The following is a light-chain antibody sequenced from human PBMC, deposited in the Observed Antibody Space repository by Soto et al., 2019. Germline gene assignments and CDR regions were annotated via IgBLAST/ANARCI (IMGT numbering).Light chain of an antibody. CDR3: QQYGRT. CDR2: GAS. Sequence: IVMTQSPATLSVSPGERATLSCRASQSVGSDLAWYQQKPGQAPRLVIYGASSRATGIPDRFSGSGSGTDFTLTISRLEPEDFAVYYCQQYGRTFGQGTKVDIK. CDR1: QSVGSD. V-gene: IGKV3-20*01. J-gene: IGKJ1*01.